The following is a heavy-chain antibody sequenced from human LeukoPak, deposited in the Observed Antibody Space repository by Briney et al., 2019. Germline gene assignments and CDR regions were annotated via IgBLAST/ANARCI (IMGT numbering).Heavy chain of an antibody. CDR3: AKRVLGGIFLVYYFDY. J-gene: IGHJ4*02. V-gene: IGHV3-23*01. CDR1: GFTFSSYA. CDR2: ISGSGGST. Sequence: GGSLRLSCAASGFTFSSYAMSWVRQAPGKGLEWVSAISGSGGSTYYADSVKGRFTISRDNSKNTLYLQMNSLRAEDTAVYYCAKRVLGGIFLVYYFDYWGEGVLVTVSS. D-gene: IGHD2-15*01.